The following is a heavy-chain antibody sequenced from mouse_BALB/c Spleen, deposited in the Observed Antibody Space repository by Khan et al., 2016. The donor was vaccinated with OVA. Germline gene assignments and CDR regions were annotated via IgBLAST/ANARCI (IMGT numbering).Heavy chain of an antibody. Sequence: QVQLQQSGAELARPGASVKMSCKASGYTFTSYTMHWVKQRPGQGLEWIGFINPSSGYTNYNQKFKDKATLTADKSSSTAYMQLSSLTSEDSAVYYCARSGAYYRDDGYFDVWGAGTTVTVSS. D-gene: IGHD2-14*01. CDR3: ARSGAYYRDDGYFDV. V-gene: IGHV1-4*01. CDR1: GYTFTSYT. J-gene: IGHJ1*01. CDR2: INPSSGYT.